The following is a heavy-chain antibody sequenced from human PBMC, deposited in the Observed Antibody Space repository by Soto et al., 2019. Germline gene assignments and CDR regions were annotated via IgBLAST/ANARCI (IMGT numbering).Heavy chain of an antibody. CDR2: ISSSGSTI. Sequence: GGSLRLSCAASGFTFSSYEMNWVRQAPGKGLEWVSYISSSGSTIYYADSVKGRFTISRDNAKNSLYLQMNSLRAEDTAVYYCARGGDAYCGGDCYSPYYYYGMDVWGQGTTVTVS. CDR1: GFTFSSYE. CDR3: ARGGDAYCGGDCYSPYYYYGMDV. D-gene: IGHD2-21*02. J-gene: IGHJ6*02. V-gene: IGHV3-48*03.